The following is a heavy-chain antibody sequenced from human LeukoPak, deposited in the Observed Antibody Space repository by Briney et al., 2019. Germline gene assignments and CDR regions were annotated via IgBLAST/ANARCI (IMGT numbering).Heavy chain of an antibody. CDR2: ISWDGGST. D-gene: IGHD3-22*01. CDR3: AKVHYDSSGAYYYYYYMDV. V-gene: IGHV3-43D*03. CDR1: GFTFDDYA. Sequence: GGSLRLSCAASGFTFDDYATHWVRQAPGKGLEWVSLISWDGGSTYYADSVKGRFTISRDNSKNSLYLQMNRLRAEDTALYYCAKVHYDSSGAYYYYYYMDVWGKGTTVTVSS. J-gene: IGHJ6*03.